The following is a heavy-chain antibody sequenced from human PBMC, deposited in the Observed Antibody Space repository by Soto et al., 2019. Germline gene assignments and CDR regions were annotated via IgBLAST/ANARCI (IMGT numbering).Heavy chain of an antibody. CDR3: APQGLGATGYLY. D-gene: IGHD1-26*01. CDR1: GFTFRSYS. J-gene: IGHJ4*02. V-gene: IGHV3-48*01. CDR2: ISESGSTM. Sequence: EVQLVESGGGLIQPGGSLRLFCAASGFTFRSYSMNWVRQAPGKGLEWVSYISESGSTMYYQDSVKGRFTISRDNAKNSLFLQMNSLRAEDTAVYYCAPQGLGATGYLYWGQGTPVTVSS.